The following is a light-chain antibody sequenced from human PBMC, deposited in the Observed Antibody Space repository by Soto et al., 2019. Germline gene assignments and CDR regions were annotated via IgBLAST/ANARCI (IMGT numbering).Light chain of an antibody. CDR1: QSVLFRSNNKNY. V-gene: IGKV4-1*01. CDR3: QQYYSTPTWT. CDR2: WAS. Sequence: DIVMTQSPDSLAVSLGERATINCKSSQSVLFRSNNKNYLAWYQQKPGQPPKLLIYWASTRESGVPDRFSGSGSGTEFTLTISSLQAEDVAVYYCQQYYSTPTWTFGQGTKVEIK. J-gene: IGKJ1*01.